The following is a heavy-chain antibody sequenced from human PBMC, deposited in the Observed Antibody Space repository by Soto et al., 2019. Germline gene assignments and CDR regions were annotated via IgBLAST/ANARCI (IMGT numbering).Heavy chain of an antibody. CDR1: GFTFSSYA. Sequence: GGSLRLSCSASGFTFSSYAMSWVRQAPGKGLEWVSAISGSGGSTYYADSVKGRFTISRDNSKNTLYLQMNSLRAEDTAVYYCAKDTATRDNWNYSWSWFDPWCQGTLVTVSS. V-gene: IGHV3-23*01. CDR3: AKDTATRDNWNYSWSWFDP. D-gene: IGHD1-7*01. J-gene: IGHJ5*02. CDR2: ISGSGGST.